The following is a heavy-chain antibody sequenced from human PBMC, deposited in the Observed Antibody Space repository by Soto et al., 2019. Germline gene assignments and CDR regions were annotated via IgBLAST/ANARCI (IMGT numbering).Heavy chain of an antibody. J-gene: IGHJ3*02. Sequence: ASVKVSCKASGYTFTSYGISWVRQAPGQGLEWMGWISAYNGNTNYAQKLQGRVTMTTDTSTSTAYMELRSMRSDDTAVYYCARVERLPAVRGAFDNWGQGTMVTVSS. CDR1: GYTFTSYG. V-gene: IGHV1-18*01. D-gene: IGHD4-17*01. CDR3: ARVERLPAVRGAFDN. CDR2: ISAYNGNT.